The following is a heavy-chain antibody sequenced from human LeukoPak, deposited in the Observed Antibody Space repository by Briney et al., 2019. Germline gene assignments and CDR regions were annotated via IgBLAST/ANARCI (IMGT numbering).Heavy chain of an antibody. J-gene: IGHJ4*02. V-gene: IGHV4-34*01. D-gene: IGHD2-2*01. Sequence: PSETLSLTCAVYGGSFSGYYWSWLRQPPGKGLEWIGEINHSGSTNYNPSLKSRVTISVDTSKNQFSLKLSSVTAADTAVYYCARGEKGGYCSSTSCYGWGYFDYWGQGTLVTVTS. CDR3: ARGEKGGYCSSTSCYGWGYFDY. CDR1: GGSFSGYY. CDR2: INHSGST.